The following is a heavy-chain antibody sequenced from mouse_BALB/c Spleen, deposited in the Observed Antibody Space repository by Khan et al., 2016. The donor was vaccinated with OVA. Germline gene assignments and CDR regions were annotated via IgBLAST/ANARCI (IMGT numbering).Heavy chain of an antibody. J-gene: IGHJ2*01. CDR2: INPHIGET. D-gene: IGHD1-1*01. CDR3: ARKNGSDFDY. CDR1: GYSFTGYF. V-gene: IGHV1-20*02. Sequence: EVQLQQSGPELVKPGASVKISCKASGYSFTGYFMNWVMQSHGKSLEWIGRINPHIGETFYNQKFKGTATLTVDESSSTAHMELRSLASEDSAVYYCARKNGSDFDYWGQGTTLTVSS.